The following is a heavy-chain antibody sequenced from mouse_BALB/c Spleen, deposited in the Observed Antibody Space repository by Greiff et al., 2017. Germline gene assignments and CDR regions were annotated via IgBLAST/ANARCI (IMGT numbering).Heavy chain of an antibody. CDR3: ASGRGAMDY. CDR2: IWAGGST. CDR1: GFSLTSYG. V-gene: IGHV2-9*02. Sequence: VNVVESGPGLVAPSQSLSITCTVSGFSLTSYGVHWVRQPPGKGLEWLGVIWAGGSTNYNSALMSRLSISKDNSKSQVFLKMNSLQTDDTAMYYCASGRGAMDYWGQGTSVTVSS. J-gene: IGHJ4*01.